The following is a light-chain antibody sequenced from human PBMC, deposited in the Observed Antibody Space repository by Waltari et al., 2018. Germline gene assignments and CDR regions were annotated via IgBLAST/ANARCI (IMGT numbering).Light chain of an antibody. CDR1: QGVSIN. Sequence: EIVMTQSPATLSVSPGERATLSCRASQGVSINVAWYQQKPGQAPRLLIYGASTRATGIPARFSGSGSGTEFTLTISSLQSEDFAVYHCQQYNKWPPYTFGQGTKLEIK. V-gene: IGKV3-15*01. CDR2: GAS. J-gene: IGKJ2*01. CDR3: QQYNKWPPYT.